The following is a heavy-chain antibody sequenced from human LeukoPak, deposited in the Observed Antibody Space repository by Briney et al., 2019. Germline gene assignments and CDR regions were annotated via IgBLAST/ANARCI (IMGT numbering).Heavy chain of an antibody. J-gene: IGHJ4*02. V-gene: IGHV5-51*01. CDR3: ARHRRQGYSNAEGDY. D-gene: IGHD5-18*01. CDR2: IYPGDSDT. CDR1: GYSFTNYW. Sequence: ESLKISCKGSGYSFTNYWIAWVRQMPGKGLEWMGTIYPGDSDTRYSPSFQGQVTISADKSISTAYLQWISLKASDTAMFYCARHRRQGYSNAEGDYWGQGTLVTVSS.